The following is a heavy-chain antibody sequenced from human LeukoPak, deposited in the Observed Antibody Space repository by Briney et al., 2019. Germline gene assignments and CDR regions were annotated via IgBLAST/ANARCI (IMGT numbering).Heavy chain of an antibody. CDR3: ARGEDSSSFSWFDT. CDR2: VNHSGST. CDR1: GGSFSGYY. J-gene: IGHJ5*02. V-gene: IGHV4-34*01. D-gene: IGHD6-13*01. Sequence: SETLSLTCAVYGGSFSGYYWSWIRQPPGKGLEGIGEVNHSGSTNYNPSLKSRVTISVDTSKNQFSLKLSSVTAADTAVYYCARGEDSSSFSWFDTWGQGTLVTVSS.